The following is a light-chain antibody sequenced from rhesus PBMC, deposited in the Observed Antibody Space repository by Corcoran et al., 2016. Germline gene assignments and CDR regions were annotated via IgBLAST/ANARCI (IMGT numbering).Light chain of an antibody. Sequence: DIQMTQSPSSLSASVGDTVTITCQASQGITKYLTWYQQKPGKAPKLLIYDISTLQRGVPSRVSGSGYGTECRFTSSSLQPEDLGVYYCQQHTSFPLTFGGGTKVEIK. CDR3: QQHTSFPLT. J-gene: IGKJ4*01. V-gene: IGKV1-33*01. CDR2: DIS. CDR1: QGITKY.